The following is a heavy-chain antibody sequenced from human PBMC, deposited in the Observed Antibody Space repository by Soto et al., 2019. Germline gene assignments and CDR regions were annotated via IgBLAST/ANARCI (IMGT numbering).Heavy chain of an antibody. CDR3: ARGGLWIRAFDY. J-gene: IGHJ4*02. Sequence: SETLSLTCAVYGGSFSGYYWSWIRQPPGKGLEWIGEINHSGSTNYNPSLKSRVTISVDTSKNQFSLKLSSVTAADTAVYYCARGGLWIRAFDYWGQGTLVTVSS. V-gene: IGHV4-34*01. D-gene: IGHD5-18*01. CDR2: INHSGST. CDR1: GGSFSGYY.